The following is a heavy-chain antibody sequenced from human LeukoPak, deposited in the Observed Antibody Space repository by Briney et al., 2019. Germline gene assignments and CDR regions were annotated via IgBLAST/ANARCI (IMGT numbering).Heavy chain of an antibody. D-gene: IGHD3-22*01. CDR3: AKGHVITSNLDY. Sequence: GGSLRLSCAASGFTFSSYEMNWVRQAPGKGLEWVSYISSSGSTIYYADSVKGRFTISRDSSKNTLYLQMDSLRAEDTALYYCAKGHVITSNLDYWGQGTLVTVSS. V-gene: IGHV3-48*03. J-gene: IGHJ4*02. CDR1: GFTFSSYE. CDR2: ISSSGSTI.